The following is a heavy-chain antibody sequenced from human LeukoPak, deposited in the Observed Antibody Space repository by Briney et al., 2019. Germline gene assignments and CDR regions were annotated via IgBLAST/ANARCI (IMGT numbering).Heavy chain of an antibody. CDR3: TRETTPYY. Sequence: PGRSLRLSCTASGFTFGDYALNWVRQAPGKGLEWVGFIRSKAYGGTTEYAASVKGRFTISRDDSKSIAYLQMNSLKTEDTAVYYCTRETTPYYWGQGTLVTVSS. CDR2: IRSKAYGGTT. CDR1: GFTFGDYA. D-gene: IGHD1-14*01. J-gene: IGHJ4*02. V-gene: IGHV3-49*04.